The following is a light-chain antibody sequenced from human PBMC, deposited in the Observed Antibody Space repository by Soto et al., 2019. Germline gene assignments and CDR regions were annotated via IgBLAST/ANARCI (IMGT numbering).Light chain of an antibody. CDR1: SSDIGAYNL. CDR2: EAT. CDR3: CSYAGGSTLV. Sequence: QSALTQPASVSGSPGQSITISCTGTSSDIGAYNLVSWYQEHPGKALKLIIYEATKRPSGVSNRVSGYKSGNTASLTIAGLHSEDGGDFYCCSYAGGSTLVFGGGTKLTVL. J-gene: IGLJ3*02. V-gene: IGLV2-23*01.